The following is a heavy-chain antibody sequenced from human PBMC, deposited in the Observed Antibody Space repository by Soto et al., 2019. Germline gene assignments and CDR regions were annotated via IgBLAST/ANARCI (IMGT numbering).Heavy chain of an antibody. CDR3: ARDSNSGRNYYSYGMDV. V-gene: IGHV4-59*01. CDR1: GGSISSYY. CDR2: IYYSGST. J-gene: IGHJ6*02. D-gene: IGHD1-26*01. Sequence: QVQLQESGPGLVKPSETLSLTCTVSGGSISSYYWSWIRQPPGKGLEWIGYIYYSGSTNDNPSLKSGVTISVDTSKNQFSLKLSSVAAADTAVYYCARDSNSGRNYYSYGMDVWGQGTTVTVSS.